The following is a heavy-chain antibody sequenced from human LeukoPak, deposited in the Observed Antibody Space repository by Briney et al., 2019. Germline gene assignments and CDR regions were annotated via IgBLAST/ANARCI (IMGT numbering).Heavy chain of an antibody. CDR3: ARGVIVNWFDP. D-gene: IGHD2/OR15-2a*01. CDR2: MNPNSGNT. V-gene: IGHV1-8*03. J-gene: IGHJ5*02. CDR1: GYTFTSYD. Sequence: VASVKVSCKASGYTFTSYDINWVRQATGQGLEWMGWMNPNSGNTGYAQKFQGRVTITRNTSISTAYMELSSLRSEDTAVYYCARGVIVNWFDPWGQGTLVTVSS.